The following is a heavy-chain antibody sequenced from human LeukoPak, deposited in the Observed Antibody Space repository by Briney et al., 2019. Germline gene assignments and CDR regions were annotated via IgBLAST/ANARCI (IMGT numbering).Heavy chain of an antibody. V-gene: IGHV1-8*01. CDR1: GYTFTSYD. CDR3: GRPLQRGSWTQRALDY. CDR2: MNPNSGNA. D-gene: IGHD3-10*01. Sequence: ASVTVSCKASGYTFTSYDISWVRQATGQGLEWMGWMNPNSGNAGYAQRFQGRVTMTRNNSISTAYMELTSLRSEDTAVYYCGRPLQRGSWTQRALDYWGQGTLVTVSS. J-gene: IGHJ4*02.